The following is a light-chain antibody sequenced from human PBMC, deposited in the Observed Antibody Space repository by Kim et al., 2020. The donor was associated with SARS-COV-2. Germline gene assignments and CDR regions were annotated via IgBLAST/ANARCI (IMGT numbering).Light chain of an antibody. J-gene: IGKJ3*01. V-gene: IGKV1-33*01. CDR3: QQYHILPVFT. CDR1: QDISNY. Sequence: IQMTQSPSSLSASVGDRVTITCQASQDISNYLSWYQHKPGEAPKLLIYDAFKLETGVPSRFSGSGSGTHFTFTISSREPEDIATYYCQQYHILPVFTFGPGTKVDIK. CDR2: DAF.